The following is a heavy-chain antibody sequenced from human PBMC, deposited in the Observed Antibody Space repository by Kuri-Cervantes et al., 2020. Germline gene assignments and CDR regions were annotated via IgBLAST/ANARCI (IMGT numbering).Heavy chain of an antibody. CDR3: AKDRRGGVPQCYFDS. V-gene: IGHV3-7*03. CDR1: GFTFSSYW. Sequence: GGSLRLSCAASGFTFSSYWMSWVRQAPGKGLEWVANIKQDGSEKYYVDSVKGRFTISRDNAKNSLYLQMNSLRAEDTALYYCAKDRRGGVPQCYFDSWGQGTLVTVSS. CDR2: IKQDGSEK. D-gene: IGHD2-21*01. J-gene: IGHJ4*02.